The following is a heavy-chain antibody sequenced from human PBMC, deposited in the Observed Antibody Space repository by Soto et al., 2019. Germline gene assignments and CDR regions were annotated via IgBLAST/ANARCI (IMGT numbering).Heavy chain of an antibody. CDR2: IYYSGST. CDR3: ARCSRLGGSCYSGPFEP. Sequence: NPSDTLSLTCTVPSGSISSYYWIWILQPPLNGLEWIGYIYYSGSTNYNPSLKSRVTISVDTSKNQFSLKLSSVTAADTAVYYCARCSRLGGSCYSGPFEPWGQGTLVTVSS. V-gene: IGHV4-59*08. J-gene: IGHJ5*02. CDR1: SGSISSYY. D-gene: IGHD2-15*01.